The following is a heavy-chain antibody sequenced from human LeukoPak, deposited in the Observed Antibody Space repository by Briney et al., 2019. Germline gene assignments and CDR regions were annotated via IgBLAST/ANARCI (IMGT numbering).Heavy chain of an antibody. V-gene: IGHV3-30*02. J-gene: IGHJ4*02. CDR2: IRYDGSNK. Sequence: GGSLRLSCAASGFTFSSYGMHWVRQAPGKGLEWVAFIRYDGSNKYYADSVKGRFTISRDNSKNTLYLQMNSLRAEDTAVYYCAKEYYYDSSGYYLPDYWGQGTPVTVSS. CDR3: AKEYYYDSSGYYLPDY. D-gene: IGHD3-22*01. CDR1: GFTFSSYG.